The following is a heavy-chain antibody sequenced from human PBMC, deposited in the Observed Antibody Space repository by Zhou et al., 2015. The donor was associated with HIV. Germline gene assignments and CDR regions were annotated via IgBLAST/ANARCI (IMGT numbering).Heavy chain of an antibody. D-gene: IGHD5-12*01. CDR1: GYTFTSYY. CDR2: INPSGGST. Sequence: QVQLVQSGAEVKKPGASVKVSCKASGYTFTSYYMHWVRQAPGQGLEWMGIINPSGGSTSYAQKFQGRVTITADESTSTAYMELSSLRSEDTAVYYCARVNPPXYSGYNKQFDYWGQGTLVTVSS. V-gene: IGHV1-46*01. J-gene: IGHJ4*02. CDR3: ARVNPPXYSGYNKQFDY.